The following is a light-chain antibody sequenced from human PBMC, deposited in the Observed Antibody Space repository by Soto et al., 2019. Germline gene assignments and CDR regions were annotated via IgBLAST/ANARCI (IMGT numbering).Light chain of an antibody. J-gene: IGKJ5*01. V-gene: IGKV1-39*01. CDR2: TIF. CDR3: QQRYSNPLT. Sequence: DIHMTQSPSSLSASVGDRVTITCRASQSISRYLNWYHQKPGDAPKLLIHTIFNLQSGVPSRFSGSGSGTDFTLTISGLQTEDFATYYCQQRYSNPLTFGQGTRLEIK. CDR1: QSISRY.